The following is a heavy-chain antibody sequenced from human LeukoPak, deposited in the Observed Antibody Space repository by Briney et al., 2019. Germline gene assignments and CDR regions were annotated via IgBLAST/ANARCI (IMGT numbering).Heavy chain of an antibody. V-gene: IGHV1-2*02. CDR3: ARARELTTNWFDP. J-gene: IGHJ5*02. D-gene: IGHD1-1*01. CDR1: GCTFTGYY. Sequence: GASVKVSCKASGCTFTGYYMHWVRQAPGQGLEWMGWINPNSGGTNYAQKFQGRVTMTRDTSISTAYMELSRLRSDDTAVYYCARARELTTNWFDPWGQGTLVTVSS. CDR2: INPNSGGT.